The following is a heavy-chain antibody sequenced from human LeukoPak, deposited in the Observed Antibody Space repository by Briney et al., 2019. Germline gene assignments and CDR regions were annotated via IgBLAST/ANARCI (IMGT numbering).Heavy chain of an antibody. J-gene: IGHJ3*02. V-gene: IGHV4-39*07. CDR3: TREYGFMTTVFHAFDI. CDR2: ISYSGAT. CDR1: GDSIRSTSYY. Sequence: SETLSLTCTVSGDSIRSTSYYWGWIRQPPGKGLEWIATISYSGATYYNPSLKSRVSISVDTSKNQFSLKLSSVTAADTAIYYCTREYGFMTTVFHAFDIWGQGTMVTVSS. D-gene: IGHD4-17*01.